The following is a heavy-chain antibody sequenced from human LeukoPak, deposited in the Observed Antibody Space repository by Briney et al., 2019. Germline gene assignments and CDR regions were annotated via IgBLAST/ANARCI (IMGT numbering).Heavy chain of an antibody. Sequence: WETLSLTCTVSGGPISSYYWSWIRQPPGKGLEWIGYIYYSGSTNYNPSLKSRVTISVDTSKNQFSLKLSSVTAADTAVYYCAAGYSSGWYPAGIDYWGQGTLVTVSS. CDR1: GGPISSYY. D-gene: IGHD6-19*01. J-gene: IGHJ4*02. CDR2: IYYSGST. CDR3: AAGYSSGWYPAGIDY. V-gene: IGHV4-59*01.